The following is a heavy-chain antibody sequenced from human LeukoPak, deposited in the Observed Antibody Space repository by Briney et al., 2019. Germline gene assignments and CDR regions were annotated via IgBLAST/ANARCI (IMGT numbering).Heavy chain of an antibody. V-gene: IGHV3-74*01. D-gene: IGHD2-2*01. CDR1: GFTFRSYW. CDR2: INSDGSRT. CDR3: ARVQGKVPAALYYYYFMDG. J-gene: IGHJ6*04. Sequence: GGSLRLSCAASGFTFRSYWMHWVRHAPGKGLVWVSRINSDGSRTSYAESVKGRFTISRDNPKNTLYLQMSSLRAEDTAVYYCARVQGKVPAALYYYYFMDGWGEGTTVTVSS.